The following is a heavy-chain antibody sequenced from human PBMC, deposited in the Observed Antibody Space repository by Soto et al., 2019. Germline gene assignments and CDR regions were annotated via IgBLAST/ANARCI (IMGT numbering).Heavy chain of an antibody. CDR3: ARDRLAARYNWFDP. V-gene: IGHV3-21*01. CDR2: ISSSSSYI. Sequence: AGGSLRLSCAASGFTFSSYSMNWVRQAPGKGLEWVSSISSSSSYIYYADSVKGRFTISRDNAKNSLYLQMNSLRAEDTAVYYCARDRLAARYNWFDPWGQGTLVTVSS. D-gene: IGHD6-6*01. CDR1: GFTFSSYS. J-gene: IGHJ5*02.